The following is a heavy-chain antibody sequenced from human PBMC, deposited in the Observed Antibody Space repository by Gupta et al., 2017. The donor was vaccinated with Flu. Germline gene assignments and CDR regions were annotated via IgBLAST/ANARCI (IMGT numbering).Heavy chain of an antibody. CDR3: AKDLEASFNYYYYMDV. CDR2: ISYDGMSK. J-gene: IGHJ6*03. D-gene: IGHD6-6*01. V-gene: IGHV3-30*18. Sequence: APGKGLDWVAVISYDGMSKYYADSVKGRFTISRDNSKNTVYLQMHSLRAEDTAVYYCAKDLEASFNYYYYMDVWGKGTTVTVSS.